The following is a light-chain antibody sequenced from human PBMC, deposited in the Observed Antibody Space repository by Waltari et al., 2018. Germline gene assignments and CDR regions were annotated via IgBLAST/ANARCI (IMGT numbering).Light chain of an antibody. CDR1: HLGSKS. CDR3: QVWDGSTDVV. V-gene: IGLV3-21*02. CDR2: DDS. J-gene: IGLJ2*01. Sequence: SYVLTQPPPVSVAPGQPARVTCGGNHLGSKSVHWYQQRPGQAPILVLYDDSDRPSGIPDRFSGSNSGNTATLTISRVEAGDEADYYCQVWDGSTDVVFGGGTKLTVL.